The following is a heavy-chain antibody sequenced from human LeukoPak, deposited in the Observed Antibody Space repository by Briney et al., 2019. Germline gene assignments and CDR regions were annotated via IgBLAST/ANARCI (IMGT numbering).Heavy chain of an antibody. CDR1: GFTSSSYG. J-gene: IGHJ4*02. CDR2: IWYDGSNK. V-gene: IGHV3-33*01. Sequence: GGSLRLSCAASGFTSSSYGMHWVRQAPGKGLEWVAVIWYDGSNKYYADSVKGRFTISRDNSKNTLYLQMNSLRAEDTAVYYCARDGDSSGYYLYYFDYWGQGTLVTVSS. D-gene: IGHD3-22*01. CDR3: ARDGDSSGYYLYYFDY.